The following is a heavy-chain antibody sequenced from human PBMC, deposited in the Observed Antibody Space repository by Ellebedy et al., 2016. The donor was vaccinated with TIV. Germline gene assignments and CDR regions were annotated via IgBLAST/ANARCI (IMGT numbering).Heavy chain of an antibody. J-gene: IGHJ4*02. V-gene: IGHV1-18*01. CDR1: GYTFTSYC. CDR3: ARVGYSSSWYYFDY. CDR2: ISAYNGNT. D-gene: IGHD6-13*01. Sequence: ASVQVSCXASGYTFTSYCISWVRQAPGQGLEWMGWISAYNGNTNYAQKLQGRVTMTTDTSTSTAYMELRGLRSDDTAVYSCARVGYSSSWYYFDYWGQGTLVTVSS.